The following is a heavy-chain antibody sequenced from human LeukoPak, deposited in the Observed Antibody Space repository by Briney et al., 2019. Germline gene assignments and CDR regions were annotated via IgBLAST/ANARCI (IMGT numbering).Heavy chain of an antibody. CDR1: GFTFSSYG. J-gene: IGHJ4*02. CDR3: AKGSGSPGYSSSWYFFFYLDY. CDR2: IAHDGSNK. D-gene: IGHD6-13*01. Sequence: GGSLRLSCAASGFTFSSYGMHWVRQAPGKGLEWVAVIAHDGSNKKYADSVKGRFTISRDNSKNTLYLQMNSLRAEDTALYYCAKGSGSPGYSSSWYFFFYLDYWGQGTLVTVSS. V-gene: IGHV3-30*18.